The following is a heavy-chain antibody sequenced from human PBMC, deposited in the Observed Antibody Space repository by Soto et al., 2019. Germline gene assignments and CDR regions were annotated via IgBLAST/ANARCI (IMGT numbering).Heavy chain of an antibody. D-gene: IGHD6-25*01. CDR3: ARHRGHSSDYYGSGAAVWPAGRTALDY. CDR2: IHYSGST. Sequence: QLQLQESGPGLVKPSETLSLTCTVSGGSISNTAYYWGWIRQPPGKGLQWIGSIHYSGSTSYNPSLKSRVTISVDTSKKHFSLRLTSVTAADTAVYYCARHRGHSSDYYGSGAAVWPAGRTALDYWGQGTLVTVSS. V-gene: IGHV4-39*01. J-gene: IGHJ4*02. CDR1: GGSISNTAYY.